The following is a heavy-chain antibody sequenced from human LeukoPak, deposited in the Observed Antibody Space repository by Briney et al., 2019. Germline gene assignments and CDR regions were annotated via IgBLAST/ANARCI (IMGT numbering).Heavy chain of an antibody. CDR3: ARQNPAASGQGLDY. Sequence: SETLSLTCTVSGGSISGYYWSWVRQSPGKVLEWIGYISYSGTTNYNPSLKSRVTLSGDTSKNHFSLELTSVTAADTAVYYCARQNPAASGQGLDYWGQGTLVTVSS. J-gene: IGHJ4*02. D-gene: IGHD6-13*01. V-gene: IGHV4-59*08. CDR1: GGSISGYY. CDR2: ISYSGTT.